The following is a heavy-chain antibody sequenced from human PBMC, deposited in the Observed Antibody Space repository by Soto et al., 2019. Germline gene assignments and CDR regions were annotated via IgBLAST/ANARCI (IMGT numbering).Heavy chain of an antibody. CDR1: GFTFNTYA. CDR3: ASEYSSGGSCYSRIFDY. Sequence: GGSLRLSCAAFGFTFNTYAMHWVRQSPGKGLEWVAFISSGSDYIYYADSVKGRFTISRDNAKSSLYLQMNSLTDDDTALYYCASEYSSGGSCYSRIFDYWGQGSLVTVSS. D-gene: IGHD2-15*01. J-gene: IGHJ4*02. V-gene: IGHV3-21*04. CDR2: ISSGSDYI.